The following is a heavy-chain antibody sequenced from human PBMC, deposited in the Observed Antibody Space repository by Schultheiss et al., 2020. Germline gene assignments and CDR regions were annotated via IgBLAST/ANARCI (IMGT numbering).Heavy chain of an antibody. CDR2: ISGSGGST. Sequence: GGSLRLSCAASGFTFSSYWMHWVRQAPGKGLEWVSAISGSGGSTYYADSVKGRFTISRDNSKNTLYLQMNSLRAEDTAVYYCAKDLVRPEGYFDYWGQGTLVTVSS. J-gene: IGHJ4*02. CDR1: GFTFSSYW. V-gene: IGHV3-23*01. D-gene: IGHD6-13*01. CDR3: AKDLVRPEGYFDY.